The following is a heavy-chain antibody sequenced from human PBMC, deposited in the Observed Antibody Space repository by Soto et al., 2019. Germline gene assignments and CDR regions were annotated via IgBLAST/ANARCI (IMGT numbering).Heavy chain of an antibody. CDR3: ARDIVNRVGDTNYYYYGMDV. CDR2: INSDGSST. J-gene: IGHJ6*02. Sequence: GGSLRLSCAASGFTFSSYWMHWVRQAPGKGLVWVSRINSDGSSTSYADSVKGRFTISRDNAKNTLYLQMNSLRAEDTAVYYCARDIVNRVGDTNYYYYGMDVWGQGTTVTVSS. V-gene: IGHV3-74*01. CDR1: GFTFSSYW. D-gene: IGHD1-26*01.